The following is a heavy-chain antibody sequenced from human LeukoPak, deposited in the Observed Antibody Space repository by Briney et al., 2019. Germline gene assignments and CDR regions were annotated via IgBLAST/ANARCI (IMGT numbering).Heavy chain of an antibody. J-gene: IGHJ5*02. CDR1: GFTFSSYA. D-gene: IGHD2-15*01. CDR3: ATLSGSRFDP. CDR2: ISYDGSNK. Sequence: GGSLRLSCAASGFTFSSYAMHWVRQAPGKGLEWVAVISYDGSNKYYADSVKGRFTISRDNSKNTLYLQMNSLRAEDTAVYYRATLSGSRFDPWGQGTLVTVSS. V-gene: IGHV3-30-3*01.